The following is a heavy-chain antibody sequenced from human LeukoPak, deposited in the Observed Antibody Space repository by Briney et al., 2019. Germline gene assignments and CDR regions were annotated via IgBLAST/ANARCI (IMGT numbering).Heavy chain of an antibody. V-gene: IGHV4-59*01. D-gene: IGHD4-11*01. CDR2: IYNSGST. CDR1: GGSIGSYY. Sequence: PSETLSLTCTVSGGSIGSYYWSWTRQPPGKGLEWIGYIYNSGSTNYNPSLKSRVTISVDTSKNLFSLKLSSVTAADTAVYYCARGTTPYYYYYGMDVWGQGTTVTVSS. J-gene: IGHJ6*02. CDR3: ARGTTPYYYYYGMDV.